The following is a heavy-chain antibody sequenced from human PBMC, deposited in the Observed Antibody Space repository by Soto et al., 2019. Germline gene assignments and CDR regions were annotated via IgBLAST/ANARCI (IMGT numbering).Heavy chain of an antibody. CDR2: IYYSGST. V-gene: IGHV4-31*03. CDR1: GGSISSGGYY. J-gene: IGHJ4*02. D-gene: IGHD4-17*01. CDR3: ARVRGGHYGDFLSGFDY. Sequence: PSETLSLTCTVSGGSISSGGYYWSWIRQHPGKGLEWIGYIYYSGSTYYNPSLKSRVTISVDTSKNQFSLKLSSVTAADTAVYCCARVRGGHYGDFLSGFDYWGQGTLVTVSS.